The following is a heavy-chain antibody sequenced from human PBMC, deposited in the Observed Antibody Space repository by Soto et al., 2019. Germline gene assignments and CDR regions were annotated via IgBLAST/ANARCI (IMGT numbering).Heavy chain of an antibody. J-gene: IGHJ1*01. CDR2: INHSGST. Sequence: SETLSLTCAVYGGSFGGYFWSWIRQPPGKGLEWIGEINHSGSTNYNPSLRGRVTISLDMSKNQFSLKLTSVTAADTAVYYCARHQYDSSGYYRWSLGFWGPGTL. CDR3: ARHQYDSSGYYRWSLGF. V-gene: IGHV4-34*01. CDR1: GGSFGGYF. D-gene: IGHD3-22*01.